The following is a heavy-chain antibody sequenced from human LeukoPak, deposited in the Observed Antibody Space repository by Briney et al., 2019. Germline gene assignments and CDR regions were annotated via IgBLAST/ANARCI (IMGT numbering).Heavy chain of an antibody. D-gene: IGHD3-3*01. CDR2: IYYSGST. CDR3: ARHAPSGYCFDY. Sequence: SETLSLTCTVSGGSISSSSYYRGWIRQPPGKGLEWIGYIYYSGSTNYNPSLKSRVTMSVDTSKNQFSLKLSSVTAADTAVYYCARHAPSGYCFDYWGQGTLVTVSS. CDR1: GGSISSSSYY. V-gene: IGHV4-61*05. J-gene: IGHJ4*02.